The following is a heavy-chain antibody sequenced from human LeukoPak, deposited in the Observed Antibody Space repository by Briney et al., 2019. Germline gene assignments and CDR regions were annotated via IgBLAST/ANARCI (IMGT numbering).Heavy chain of an antibody. CDR2: IYTSGST. D-gene: IGHD2-2*01. J-gene: IGHJ4*02. V-gene: IGHV4-4*07. Sequence: SETLSLTCTVSGGSISSCYWSWIRQPAGKGLEWIGRIYTSGSTNYNPSLKSRVTMSVDTSKNQFSLKLSSVTAADTAVYYCARTKYQLLCEDYWGQGTLVTVSS. CDR3: ARTKYQLLCEDY. CDR1: GGSISSCY.